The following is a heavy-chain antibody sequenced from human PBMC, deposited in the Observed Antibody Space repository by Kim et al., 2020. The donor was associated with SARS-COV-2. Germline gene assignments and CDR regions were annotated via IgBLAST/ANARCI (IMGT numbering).Heavy chain of an antibody. V-gene: IGHV3-20*01. J-gene: IGHJ6*02. D-gene: IGHD6-13*01. CDR1: GFTFGDYG. CDR3: ARADSSWYGYGMAV. Sequence: GGSLRLSCAASGFTFGDYGMNWVRQAPGKGLEWVSGISWNGSSTGYADSVKGRFTISRDNAKNSLYLQMNSLRAEDTALYHCARADSSWYGYGMAVWGQGTTVTV. CDR2: ISWNGSST.